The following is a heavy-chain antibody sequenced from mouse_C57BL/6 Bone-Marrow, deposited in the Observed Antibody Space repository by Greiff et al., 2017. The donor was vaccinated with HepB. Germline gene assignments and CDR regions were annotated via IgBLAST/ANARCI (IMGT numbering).Heavy chain of an antibody. J-gene: IGHJ1*03. CDR3: AKSPWYFDV. V-gene: IGHV1-59*01. Sequence: QVQLQHPGAELVRPGTSVKLSCKASGYTFTSYWMHWVKQRPGQGLEWIGVIDPSDSYTNYNQKFKGKATLTVDTSSSTAYMQLSSLTSEDSAVYYCAKSPWYFDVWGTGTTVTVSS. CDR1: GYTFTSYW. CDR2: IDPSDSYT.